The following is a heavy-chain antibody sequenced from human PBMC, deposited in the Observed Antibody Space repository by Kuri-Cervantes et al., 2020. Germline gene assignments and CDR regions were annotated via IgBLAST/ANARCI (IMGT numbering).Heavy chain of an antibody. V-gene: IGHV3-43D*04. CDR3: TRGWSCSSPSCSGRKY. CDR1: GFTFDDYA. D-gene: IGHD2-2*01. Sequence: GESLKISCAASGFTFDDYAMHWVRQAPGKGLEWVSLISWDGGSTYYADSVKGRFTISRDNAKSSLYLQMNSLRAEDTAVYYCTRGWSCSSPSCSGRKYWGQGTLVTVSS. CDR2: ISWDGGST. J-gene: IGHJ4*02.